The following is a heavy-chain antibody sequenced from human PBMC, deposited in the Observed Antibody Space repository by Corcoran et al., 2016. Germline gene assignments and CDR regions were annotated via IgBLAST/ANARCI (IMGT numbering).Heavy chain of an antibody. D-gene: IGHD6-19*01. CDR3: ARCRGWYKASYYYGMDV. Sequence: QVQLVQSGAVVKKPGSSVKFSCKSSGGSFSSYTISWVRQAPGQGLEWMGGIIPIFGTANYAQKFQGRVTITADESTSTAYMELSSLRSEDTAVYYCARCRGWYKASYYYGMDVWGQGTTVTVSS. CDR2: IIPIFGTA. J-gene: IGHJ6*02. CDR1: GGSFSSYT. V-gene: IGHV1-69*01.